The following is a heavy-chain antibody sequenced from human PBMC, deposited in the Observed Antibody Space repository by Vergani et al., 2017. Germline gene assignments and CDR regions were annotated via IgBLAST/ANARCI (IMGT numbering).Heavy chain of an antibody. D-gene: IGHD1-1*01. Sequence: QLQLQESGPGLVKPSETLSLTCTVSGGSISSSSYYWGWIRQPPGKGLEWIGSIYYSGSTYYNPSIKSRVTISVDTAKNHFSLQLNSVTPEDTAVYYCARELERRGRDYYYMDVWGKGTTVTVSS. CDR1: GGSISSSSYY. J-gene: IGHJ6*03. CDR2: IYYSGST. V-gene: IGHV4-39*07. CDR3: ARELERRGRDYYYMDV.